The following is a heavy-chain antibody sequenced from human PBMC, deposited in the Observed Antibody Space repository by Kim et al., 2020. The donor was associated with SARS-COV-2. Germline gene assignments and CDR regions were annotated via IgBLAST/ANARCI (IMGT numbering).Heavy chain of an antibody. D-gene: IGHD3-10*01. V-gene: IGHV1-46*01. J-gene: IGHJ5*02. CDR3: ARLWGPPYGSGSYGWFDP. CDR1: GYTFTSYY. Sequence: ASVKVSCKASGYTFTSYYMHWVRQAPGQGLEWMGIINPSGGSTSYAQKFQGRVTMTRDTSTSTVYMELSSLRSEDTAVYYCARLWGPPYGSGSYGWFDPWGQVTLFTLSS. CDR2: INPSGGST.